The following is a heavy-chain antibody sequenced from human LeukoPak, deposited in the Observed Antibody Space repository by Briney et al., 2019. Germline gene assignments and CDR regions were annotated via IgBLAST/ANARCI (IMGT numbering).Heavy chain of an antibody. CDR3: ARGPYCSGATCYYQYFDY. V-gene: IGHV1-18*01. Sequence: ASVKVSCKASGYTFTSYGISWVRQAPGQGLEWMGWISAYNGNTNYAQKLQGRVAMTTDTSTSTAYMELRSLRSDDTAVYYCARGPYCSGATCYYQYFDYWGQGTLVTVSS. D-gene: IGHD2-15*01. CDR2: ISAYNGNT. CDR1: GYTFTSYG. J-gene: IGHJ4*02.